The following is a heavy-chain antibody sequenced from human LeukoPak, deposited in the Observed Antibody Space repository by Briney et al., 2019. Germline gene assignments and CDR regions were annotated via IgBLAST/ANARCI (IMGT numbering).Heavy chain of an antibody. D-gene: IGHD5-24*01. CDR1: GITLSNYG. J-gene: IGHJ4*02. CDR2: ISDSGGRT. V-gene: IGHV3-23*01. Sequence: PGGSLRLSCAVSGITLSNYGMSWVRQAPGKGLEWVAGISDSGGRTNYADSVKGRFTISRDNPKNTLYLHMHSLRAEDTAVYYCARDGVATTPFDYWGQGILVTVAS. CDR3: ARDGVATTPFDY.